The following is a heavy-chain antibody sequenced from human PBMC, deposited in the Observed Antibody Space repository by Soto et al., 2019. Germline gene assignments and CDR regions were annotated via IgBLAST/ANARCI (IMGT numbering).Heavy chain of an antibody. Sequence: GGSLRLSCAASGFTVSSNYMSWVRQAPGKGLEWVSVIYSGGSTSYADSVKGRFTISRDNAKNTLYLQMNSLRAEDTAVYYCARDYDFWSGYLSLLKPYYYYYYMDVWGKGTTVTSP. CDR2: IYSGGST. J-gene: IGHJ6*03. CDR1: GFTVSSNY. V-gene: IGHV3-66*01. D-gene: IGHD3-3*01. CDR3: ARDYDFWSGYLSLLKPYYYYYYMDV.